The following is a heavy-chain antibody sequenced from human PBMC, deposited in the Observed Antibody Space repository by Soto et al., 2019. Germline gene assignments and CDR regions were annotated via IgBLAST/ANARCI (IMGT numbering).Heavy chain of an antibody. CDR2: IYYSGST. V-gene: IGHV4-31*03. Sequence: SETLSLTCTVSGGSISSGGYYWSWIRQHPGKGLEWIGYIYYSGSTYYNPSLKSRVTISVDTSKNQFSLKLSSVTAADTAVYYCARVPIDYGDYDESGERGEYFDYWGQGTLVTVSS. J-gene: IGHJ4*02. CDR1: GGSISSGGYY. CDR3: ARVPIDYGDYDESGERGEYFDY. D-gene: IGHD4-17*01.